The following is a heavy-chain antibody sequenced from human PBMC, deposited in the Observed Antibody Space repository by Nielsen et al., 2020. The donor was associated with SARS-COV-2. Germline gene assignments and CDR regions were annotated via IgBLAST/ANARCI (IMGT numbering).Heavy chain of an antibody. CDR1: GFNFDDYA. CDR2: ISWNSGSI. CDR3: AKDKRYCGGDCSGSYFDY. Sequence: GGSLRLSCAASGFNFDDYAMHWVRQAPGKGLEWVSGISWNSGSIGYADSVKGRFTISRDNAKNSLYLQMNSLRAEDTALYYCAKDKRYCGGDCSGSYFDYWGQGTLVTVSS. J-gene: IGHJ4*02. D-gene: IGHD2-21*02. V-gene: IGHV3-9*01.